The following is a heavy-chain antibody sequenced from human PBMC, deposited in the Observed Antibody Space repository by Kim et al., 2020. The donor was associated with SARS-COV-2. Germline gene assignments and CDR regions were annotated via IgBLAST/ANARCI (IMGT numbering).Heavy chain of an antibody. CDR3: AREGYSGWFDP. Sequence: NYNPSLESRVTISLDTSKNQFSLKLSSVTAADTAVYYCAREGYSGWFDPWGQGTLVTVSS. D-gene: IGHD3-10*01. V-gene: IGHV4-59*01. J-gene: IGHJ5*02.